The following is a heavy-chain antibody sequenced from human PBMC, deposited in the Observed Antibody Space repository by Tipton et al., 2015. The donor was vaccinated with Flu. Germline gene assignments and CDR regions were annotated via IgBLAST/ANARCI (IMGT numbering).Heavy chain of an antibody. CDR3: TAGYGTSDCDF. V-gene: IGHV3-15*05. D-gene: IGHD5-12*01. J-gene: IGHJ4*02. CDR1: GFTFRNAW. CDR2: VKSRKDGGTT. Sequence: SLRFSCAASGFTFRNAWMTWVRQAPGKGLEWVGRVKSRKDGGTTDYAAAVTDRFTTSRDDSKDTVTLQMNSLKIEDTAVYYCTAGYGTSDCDFWGQGTLVTVSS.